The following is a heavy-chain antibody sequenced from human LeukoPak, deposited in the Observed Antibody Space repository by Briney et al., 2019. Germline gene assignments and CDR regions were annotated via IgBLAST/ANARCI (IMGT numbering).Heavy chain of an antibody. J-gene: IGHJ4*02. CDR3: ARDRYYGSGIFDY. CDR1: GFTFSSYW. D-gene: IGHD3-10*01. CDR2: IKQDGSEK. Sequence: DPGGSLRLSCAASGFTFSSYWMSWVRQAPGKGLEWVANIKQDGSEKYYVDSVKGRFTISRDNAKNSLYLQMNSLGAEDTAVYYCARDRYYGSGIFDYWGQGTLVTVSS. V-gene: IGHV3-7*01.